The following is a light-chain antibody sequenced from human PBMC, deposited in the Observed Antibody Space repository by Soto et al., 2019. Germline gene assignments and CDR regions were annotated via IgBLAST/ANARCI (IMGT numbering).Light chain of an antibody. V-gene: IGKV3-15*01. CDR3: QQYNNWPPDRT. CDR1: QSVGSN. CDR2: GAS. J-gene: IGKJ1*01. Sequence: EIVMTQSPATLSVSPGDRAALSCRASQSVGSNLAWYQQKPGQAPRLLIYGASTRATGIPARFSGSGSGTEFPLTISRLQSEDVAIYFCQQYNNWPPDRTFGQGTKVEIK.